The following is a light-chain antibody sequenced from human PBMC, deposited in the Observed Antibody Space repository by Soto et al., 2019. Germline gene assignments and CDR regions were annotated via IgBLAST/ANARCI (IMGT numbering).Light chain of an antibody. Sequence: DIQMTQSPSTLSASVGDRVTITCRASQSIRSWLAWYQQKPGKALKFLIYDASSLESGVPSRFSGSGSGTEFTLTITSLQPDDFATYYCQQYHSYSSTFGQGTKVEIK. CDR1: QSIRSW. CDR2: DAS. V-gene: IGKV1-5*01. CDR3: QQYHSYSST. J-gene: IGKJ1*01.